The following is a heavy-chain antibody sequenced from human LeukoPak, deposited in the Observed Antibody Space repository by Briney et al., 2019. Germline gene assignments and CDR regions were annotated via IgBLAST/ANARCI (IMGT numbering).Heavy chain of an antibody. V-gene: IGHV1-8*03. CDR3: ARVRDCSSTSCWVYYYYYMDV. D-gene: IGHD2-2*01. CDR1: GYTFTSYD. J-gene: IGHJ6*03. CDR2: MNPNSGNT. Sequence: ASVKVSCKASGYTFTSYDVNWVRQATGQGLEWMGWMNPNSGNTGYAQKFQGRVTITRNTSISTAYMELNSLRSEDTAVYYCARVRDCSSTSCWVYYYYYMDVWGKGTTVTVSS.